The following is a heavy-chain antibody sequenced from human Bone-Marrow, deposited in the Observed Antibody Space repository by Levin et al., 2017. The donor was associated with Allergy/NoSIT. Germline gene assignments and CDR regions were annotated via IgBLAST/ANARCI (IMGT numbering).Heavy chain of an antibody. CDR1: GFTFSSHA. J-gene: IGHJ4*02. V-gene: IGHV3-23*01. CDR3: AKEDCGSTTCYIAS. CDR2: ISGSGGVP. D-gene: IGHD2/OR15-2a*01. Sequence: GESLKISCSASGFTFSSHAMSWVRQAPGKALEWVASISGSGGVPFYADSVRGRFTISRDNSKNTLYLQMNTLSAEDTAVYYCAKEDCGSTTCYIASWGQGTQVTVSS.